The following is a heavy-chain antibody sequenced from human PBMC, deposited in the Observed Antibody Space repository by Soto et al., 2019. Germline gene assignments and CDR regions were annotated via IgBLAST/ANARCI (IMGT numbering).Heavy chain of an antibody. Sequence: QVQLVQSGAEVKKPGSSVKVSCKASGGTFSSYAISWVRQAPGQGLEWMGGIIPIFGTANYAQKFQGRVTXXAXEXXSTAYMERRSLRSEDTAVYYCARPRERTDSRGYNYWGQGTLVTVSS. D-gene: IGHD3-22*01. CDR3: ARPRERTDSRGYNY. CDR2: IIPIFGTA. J-gene: IGHJ4*02. CDR1: GGTFSSYA. V-gene: IGHV1-69*12.